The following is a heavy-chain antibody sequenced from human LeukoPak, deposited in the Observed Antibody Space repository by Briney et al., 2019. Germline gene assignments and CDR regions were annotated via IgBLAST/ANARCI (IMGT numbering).Heavy chain of an antibody. CDR1: GGSFSGYY. Sequence: SETLSLTRAVYGGSFSGYYWSWIRQPPGKGLEWIGYIYYSGSTNYDPSLKSRVTISVDTSKNQFSLKLSSVTAADTAVYYCARSGGYWFDPWGQGTLVTVSS. CDR3: ARSGGYWFDP. V-gene: IGHV4-59*01. CDR2: IYYSGST. J-gene: IGHJ5*02. D-gene: IGHD1-26*01.